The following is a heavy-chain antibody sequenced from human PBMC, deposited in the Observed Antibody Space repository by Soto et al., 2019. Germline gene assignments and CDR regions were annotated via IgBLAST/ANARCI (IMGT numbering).Heavy chain of an antibody. CDR1: GFSFTGYY. CDR2: INAHSGGT. J-gene: IGHJ5*02. D-gene: IGHD6-6*01. Sequence: ASAKVSCKASGFSFTGYYIHWLRQAPGQGLEWMGWINAHSGGTEYAQKFQGRVTLTRDTSIATAYLTLTSLTSDDTALYYCAKDLTRQLAYWLDPWGQGTQVNVSS. V-gene: IGHV1-2*02. CDR3: AKDLTRQLAYWLDP.